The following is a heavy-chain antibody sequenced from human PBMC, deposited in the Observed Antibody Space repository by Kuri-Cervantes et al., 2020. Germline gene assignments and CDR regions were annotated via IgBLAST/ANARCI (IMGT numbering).Heavy chain of an antibody. CDR1: GFTFSEQF. J-gene: IGHJ3*01. V-gene: IGHV3-23*01. CDR3: AKRSEAPAGTGYPFDV. D-gene: IGHD6-13*01. CDR2: TSASGSNT. Sequence: LSLTCAGSGFTFSEQFMDWVRQAPGKGLEWVSSTSASGSNTYYADSVKGRFTISRDNSKNTLYLQMNSLRTEDTAVYYCAKRSEAPAGTGYPFDVWGQGTMVTVSS.